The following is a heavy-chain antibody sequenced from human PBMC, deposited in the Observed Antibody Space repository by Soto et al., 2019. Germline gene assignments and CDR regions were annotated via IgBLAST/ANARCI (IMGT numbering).Heavy chain of an antibody. CDR1: GGSISSSSYY. D-gene: IGHD6-13*01. J-gene: IGHJ2*01. V-gene: IGHV4-39*01. Sequence: QLQLQESGPGLVKPSETLSLTCTVSGGSISSSSYYWGWIRQPPGKGLEWIGSIYYSGSTYYNPSLKSRVTISVDTSKNQFSLKLSSVTAADTAVYYCARPGDSIAAAGWYFDLWGRGTLVTVSS. CDR2: IYYSGST. CDR3: ARPGDSIAAAGWYFDL.